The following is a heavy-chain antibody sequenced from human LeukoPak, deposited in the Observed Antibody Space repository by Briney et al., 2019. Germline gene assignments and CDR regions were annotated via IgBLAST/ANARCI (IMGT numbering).Heavy chain of an antibody. V-gene: IGHV3-21*01. CDR1: GFTFGIYS. D-gene: IGHD6-13*01. CDR3: ARDGRAADSDY. J-gene: IGHJ4*02. Sequence: PGGSLRLSWAASGFTFGIYSMNWVRQAPGKGLEWVSSISSDSSYTDYADSVKGRFTISRDNAKNSLYLQMNSLRAEDTAVYYCARDGRAADSDYWGQGTLVTVSS. CDR2: ISSDSSYT.